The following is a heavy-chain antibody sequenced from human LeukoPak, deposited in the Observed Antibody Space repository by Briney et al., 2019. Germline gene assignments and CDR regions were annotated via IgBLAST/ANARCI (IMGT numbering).Heavy chain of an antibody. CDR2: IKSKTSGGT. J-gene: IGHJ4*02. CDR1: GFNFITTW. D-gene: IGHD3-22*01. V-gene: IGHV3-15*05. Sequence: GGSLRLSCATTGFNFITTWMSWVRQAPGKGLEWVGRIKSKTSGGTDYAESLKGRFIISRDDSKGTLFLQMNNLEAEDTAVYYCVIDDLYDSGGYFYDYFDYWGQGSLVTVTS. CDR3: VIDDLYDSGGYFYDYFDY.